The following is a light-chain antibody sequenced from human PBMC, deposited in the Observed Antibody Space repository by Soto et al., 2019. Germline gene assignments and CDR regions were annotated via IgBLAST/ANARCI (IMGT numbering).Light chain of an antibody. Sequence: EIVLTQSPGTLFFSPGERATLSCRASQTVSSSSLAWYQQKPGQAPRLLIYGASSRATGIPDRFSGSGSGTDFTLTISRLEPEDFAVYYCQQYGSSPRTFGQGTRLEIK. V-gene: IGKV3-20*01. CDR1: QTVSSSS. J-gene: IGKJ5*01. CDR2: GAS. CDR3: QQYGSSPRT.